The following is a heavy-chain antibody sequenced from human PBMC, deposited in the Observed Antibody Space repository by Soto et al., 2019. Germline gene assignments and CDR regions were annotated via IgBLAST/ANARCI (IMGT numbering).Heavy chain of an antibody. CDR2: IWYDGSNK. D-gene: IGHD6-13*01. V-gene: IGHV3-33*01. CDR3: ARSPTTYRSPDS. J-gene: IGHJ4*02. CDR1: GFTFSSYG. Sequence: QVQLVESGGGVVQPGRSLRLSCAASGFTFSSYGMHWVRQAPGKGLEWVAVIWYDGSNKYYADSVKGRFTISRDNSKNTLDLKMNSLRAEDTAVYYGARSPTTYRSPDSWGQVTLVTVSS.